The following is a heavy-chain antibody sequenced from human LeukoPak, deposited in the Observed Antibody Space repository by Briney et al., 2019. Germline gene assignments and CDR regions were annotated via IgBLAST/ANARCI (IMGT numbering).Heavy chain of an antibody. Sequence: GGSLRLSCAASGLTFSSYGMHWVRQAPGKGLEWVSFIRYDGSNNYNADSVKGRFTISRDNSKNTLYLQMNSLRAEDTAVYYCAKDRGSYSSSYLDYWGQGTLVTVSS. CDR3: AKDRGSYSSSYLDY. CDR1: GLTFSSYG. CDR2: IRYDGSNN. D-gene: IGHD6-6*01. V-gene: IGHV3-30*02. J-gene: IGHJ4*02.